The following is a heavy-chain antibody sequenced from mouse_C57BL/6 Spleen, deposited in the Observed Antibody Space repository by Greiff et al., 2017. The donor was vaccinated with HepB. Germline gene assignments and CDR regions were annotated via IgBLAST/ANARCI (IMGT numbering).Heavy chain of an antibody. J-gene: IGHJ3*01. D-gene: IGHD1-1*01. Sequence: QVQLQQPGAELVRPGSSVKLSCKASGYTFTSYWMHWVKQRPIQGLEWIGNIDPSDSETHYNQKFKDKATLTVDKSSSPAYMQLSSLTSEDSAVYYCAREGSSYSWFAYWGQGTLVTVSA. CDR3: AREGSSYSWFAY. CDR2: IDPSDSET. V-gene: IGHV1-52*01. CDR1: GYTFTSYW.